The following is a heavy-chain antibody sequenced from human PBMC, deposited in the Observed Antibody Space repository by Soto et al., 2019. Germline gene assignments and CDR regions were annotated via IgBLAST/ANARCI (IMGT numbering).Heavy chain of an antibody. V-gene: IGHV3-7*04. D-gene: IGHD3-3*01. Sequence: PGGSLRLSCTASGFTFGDYAMSWFRQAPGKGLEWVANIKQDGSEKYYVDSAKGRFTISRDNAKNSLYLQMNSLRAEDTAVYYCARGSETYYDFWSGYYTTGGFDYWGQGTLVTVSS. CDR1: GFTFGDYA. J-gene: IGHJ4*02. CDR3: ARGSETYYDFWSGYYTTGGFDY. CDR2: IKQDGSEK.